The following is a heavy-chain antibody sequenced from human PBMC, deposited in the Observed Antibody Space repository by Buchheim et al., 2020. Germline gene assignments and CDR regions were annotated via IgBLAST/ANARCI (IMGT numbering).Heavy chain of an antibody. D-gene: IGHD1-26*01. CDR1: GFTFSSYA. Sequence: EVQLVESGGGLVQPGGSLRLSCAASGFTFSSYAMTWVRQAPGKGLEWVSAIVGSGGGTYYADSVKGRVTISRDNSKNGLYLQMNSLRAEDTAIYYCAKKYSVGPLNYFDYWGQGTL. V-gene: IGHV3-23*04. CDR2: IVGSGGGT. CDR3: AKKYSVGPLNYFDY. J-gene: IGHJ4*02.